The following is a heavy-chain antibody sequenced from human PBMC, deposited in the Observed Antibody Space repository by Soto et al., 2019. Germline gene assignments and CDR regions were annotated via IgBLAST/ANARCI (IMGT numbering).Heavy chain of an antibody. CDR2: INHSGST. Sequence: QVQLQQWGAGLLKPSETLSLTCAVYGGSFSGYYWSWIRQPPGKGLEWIGEINHSGSTNYNPSLKSRVTISVDTSKNQFSLKLSSVTAADTAVYYCARGRRRPYNWFDPWGQGTLVTVSS. CDR1: GGSFSGYY. CDR3: ARGRRRPYNWFDP. J-gene: IGHJ5*02. V-gene: IGHV4-34*01.